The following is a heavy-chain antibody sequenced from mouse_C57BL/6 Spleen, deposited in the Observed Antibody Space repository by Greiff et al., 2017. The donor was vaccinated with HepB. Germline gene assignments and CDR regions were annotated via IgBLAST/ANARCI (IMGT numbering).Heavy chain of an antibody. CDR1: GFNIKDYY. J-gene: IGHJ3*01. V-gene: IGHV14-2*01. CDR2: IDPEDGET. CDR3: ASNSNYFSWFAY. Sequence: VQLQQSGAELVKPGASVKLSCTASGFNIKDYYMHWVKQRTEQGLEWIGRIDPEDGETTYAPKFQGKATITADTSSNTAYLQLSSLTSEDTSFYYCASNSNYFSWFAYWGQVTLVTVSA. D-gene: IGHD2-5*01.